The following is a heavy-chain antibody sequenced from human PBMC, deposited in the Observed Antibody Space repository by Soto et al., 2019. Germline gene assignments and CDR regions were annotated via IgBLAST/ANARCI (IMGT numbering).Heavy chain of an antibody. Sequence: QLQLQESGPGLVKPSETLSLTCTVSGGSISSSSYYWGWIRQPPGKGLEWIGSIYYSGSTYYNPSLKSRVTISVDTSKNQFSLKLSSVTAADTAVYYCARHRLGGSYYEVGYWGQGTLVTVSS. D-gene: IGHD1-26*01. CDR1: GGSISSSSYY. V-gene: IGHV4-39*01. J-gene: IGHJ4*02. CDR2: IYYSGST. CDR3: ARHRLGGSYYEVGY.